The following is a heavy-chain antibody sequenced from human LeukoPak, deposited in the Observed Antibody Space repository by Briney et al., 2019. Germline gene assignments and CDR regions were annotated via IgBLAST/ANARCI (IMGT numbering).Heavy chain of an antibody. J-gene: IGHJ4*02. Sequence: GASVKVSCKASGYTFTNYHINWVRQASGQGPEWMTWINPDTGDKGYARKFQDRVTTTTDTSISTAYMELSSLSSEDTAVYFCARTTSMTASGYDYWGQGTLVTVSS. CDR1: GYTFTNYH. CDR2: INPDTGDK. CDR3: ARTTSMTASGYDY. V-gene: IGHV1-8*03. D-gene: IGHD2-21*02.